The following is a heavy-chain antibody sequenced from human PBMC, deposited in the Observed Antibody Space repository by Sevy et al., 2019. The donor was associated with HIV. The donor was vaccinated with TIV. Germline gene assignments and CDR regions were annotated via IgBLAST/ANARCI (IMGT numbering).Heavy chain of an antibody. D-gene: IGHD1-26*01. CDR2: ISSSGSTI. CDR3: ARDRVGATGLGYFQH. V-gene: IGHV3-48*03. Sequence: GGSLRLSCAASGFTFSSYEMNWVRQAPGKGLEWVSYISSSGSTIYYADSVKGRFTISRDNAKNSLYLQMNSLRAEDTAVYYCARDRVGATGLGYFQHWGQGTLVTVSS. J-gene: IGHJ1*01. CDR1: GFTFSSYE.